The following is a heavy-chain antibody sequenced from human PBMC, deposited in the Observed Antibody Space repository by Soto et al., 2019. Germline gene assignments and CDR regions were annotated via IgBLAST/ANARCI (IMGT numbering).Heavy chain of an antibody. CDR1: GFTFNTRW. CDR2: INQDGSEK. Sequence: EVQLVESGGSLVQPGGSLRLSCAASGFTFNTRWMSWVRQAPGKGLEWVANINQDGSEKYCLDSVKGRFTISRDNAKNSLSLQMNSLRAEDTAMYYCARDYDRTPGIYLGQGTLVTVSS. V-gene: IGHV3-7*04. CDR3: ARDYDRTPGIY. J-gene: IGHJ4*02. D-gene: IGHD3-22*01.